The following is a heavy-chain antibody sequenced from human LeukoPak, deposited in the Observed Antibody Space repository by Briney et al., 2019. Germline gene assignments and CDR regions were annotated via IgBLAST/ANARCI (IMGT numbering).Heavy chain of an antibody. Sequence: SVKVSCKASGCTFSSYAISWVRQAPGQGLEWMGGIIPIFGTANYAQKFQGRVTITADESTSTAYMELSSLRSEDTAVYYCARLVHGWFDPWGQGTLVTVSS. CDR3: ARLVHGWFDP. J-gene: IGHJ5*02. V-gene: IGHV1-69*13. CDR2: IIPIFGTA. CDR1: GCTFSSYA.